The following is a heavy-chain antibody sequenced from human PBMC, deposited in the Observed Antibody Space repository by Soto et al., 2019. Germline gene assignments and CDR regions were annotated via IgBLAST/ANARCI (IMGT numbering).Heavy chain of an antibody. CDR3: AREENCSDGICYSEYFQR. D-gene: IGHD2-15*01. Sequence: ASVKVSCKASGYIFTAYSMHWVRQAPGQGLEWMGVVSPSGGSTNYAQKFQGRITMTRDTSTSTVYMDLSSLTSGDTAVYYCAREENCSDGICYSEYFQRWGQGTLVTVSS. V-gene: IGHV1-46*01. CDR1: GYIFTAYS. CDR2: VSPSGGST. J-gene: IGHJ1*01.